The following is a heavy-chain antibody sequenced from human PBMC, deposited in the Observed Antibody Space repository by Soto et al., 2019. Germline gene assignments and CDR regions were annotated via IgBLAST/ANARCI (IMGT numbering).Heavy chain of an antibody. CDR3: ARHRITMVRGGRSYGMDV. CDR2: IYPGDSDT. CDR1: GYSFTSYW. Sequence: PGESLKISCKGSGYSFTSYWIGWVRQMPGKGLEWMGIIYPGDSDTRYSPSFQGQVTISADKSISTAYLQWSSLKASDTAMYYCARHRITMVRGGRSYGMDVWGQGTTVPVSS. D-gene: IGHD3-10*01. J-gene: IGHJ6*02. V-gene: IGHV5-51*01.